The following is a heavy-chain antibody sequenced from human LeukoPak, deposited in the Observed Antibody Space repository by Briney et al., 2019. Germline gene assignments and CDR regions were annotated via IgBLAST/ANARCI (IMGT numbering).Heavy chain of an antibody. J-gene: IGHJ5*02. D-gene: IGHD3-22*01. CDR2: ISSSSSTI. Sequence: GGSLRLSCAASGFTFSSYSMNWVRQAPGKGLEWVSHISSSSSTIYYADSVKGRFTISRDNAKNSLYLQMNSLRAEDTAVYYCARDLGQYYDTSDNWFDPWGQGTLVTVSS. CDR1: GFTFSSYS. V-gene: IGHV3-48*01. CDR3: ARDLGQYYDTSDNWFDP.